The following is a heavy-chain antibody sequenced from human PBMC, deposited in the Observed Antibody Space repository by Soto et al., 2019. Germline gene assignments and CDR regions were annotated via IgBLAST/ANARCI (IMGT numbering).Heavy chain of an antibody. J-gene: IGHJ4*02. CDR3: AKGQSSGAFRVFFDY. Sequence: WGSLRLSCATSGFTFSGYAMTWVRQAPGKGLNWVSAITSGGDTFFADSVKGRFTISRDHSKNTFYLQMNSLTAEDTAVYYCAKGQSSGAFRVFFDYWGQGTLVTVSS. CDR2: ITSGGDT. CDR1: GFTFSGYA. D-gene: IGHD3-22*01. V-gene: IGHV3-23*01.